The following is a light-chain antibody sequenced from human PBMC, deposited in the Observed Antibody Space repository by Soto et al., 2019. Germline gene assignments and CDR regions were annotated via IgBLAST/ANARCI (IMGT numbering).Light chain of an antibody. CDR2: EDN. CDR1: SGSIASNY. Sequence: NFMLTQPHSVSESPGKTVTISCTRSSGSIASNYVQWYQQRPGSAPTPVIYEDNARPSGVPARFSGSIDSSSNSASLTISGLKTDDEADYYCQSYHSGNVVFGGGTQLTVL. J-gene: IGLJ2*01. CDR3: QSYHSGNVV. V-gene: IGLV6-57*04.